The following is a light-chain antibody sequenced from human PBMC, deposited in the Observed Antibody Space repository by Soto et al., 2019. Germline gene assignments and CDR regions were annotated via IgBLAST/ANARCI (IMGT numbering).Light chain of an antibody. CDR1: QSVDNSH. J-gene: IGKJ3*01. V-gene: IGKV3-20*01. Sequence: ETVLTQSPGTLYFSPGERATLSCRASQSVDNSHVAWYQQRRGLPPRLLIYGASNRATGIPDRFSGSGSGADFTLTISSLQSEDSAVYYCHQYNSWPRGTFGPGTKVEIK. CDR2: GAS. CDR3: HQYNSWPRGT.